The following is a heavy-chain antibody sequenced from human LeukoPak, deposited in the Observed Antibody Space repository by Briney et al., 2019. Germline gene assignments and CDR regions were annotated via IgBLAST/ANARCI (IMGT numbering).Heavy chain of an antibody. CDR3: ARQYCSSTSCYPTFWFDP. J-gene: IGHJ5*02. CDR2: IYPGDSDT. V-gene: IGHV5-51*01. Sequence: GESLKISCKGSGYSFTSYWIGWVRQMPGKGLEWMGIIYPGDSDTRYSPFFQGQVTISADKSISTAYLQWSSLKASDTAMYYCARQYCSSTSCYPTFWFDPWGQGTLVTVSS. CDR1: GYSFTSYW. D-gene: IGHD2-2*01.